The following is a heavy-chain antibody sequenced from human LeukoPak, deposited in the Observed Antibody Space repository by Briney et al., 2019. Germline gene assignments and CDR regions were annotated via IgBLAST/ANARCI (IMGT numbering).Heavy chain of an antibody. CDR1: GGSISSSSYY. CDR3: ARSIKQWLPVESEQDAFDI. V-gene: IGHV4-39*07. CDR2: IYYSGST. Sequence: PSETLSLTCTVSGGSISSSSYYWGWIRQPPGKGLEWIGSIYYSGSTYYNPSLKSRVTISVDTSKNQFSLKLSSVTAADTAVYYCARSIKQWLPVESEQDAFDIWGQGTMVTVSS. J-gene: IGHJ3*02. D-gene: IGHD6-19*01.